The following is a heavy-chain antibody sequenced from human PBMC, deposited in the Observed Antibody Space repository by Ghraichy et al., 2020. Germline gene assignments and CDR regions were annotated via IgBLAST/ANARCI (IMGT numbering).Heavy chain of an antibody. CDR3: ASRSLREISIDY. J-gene: IGHJ4*02. CDR2: IYYSGST. V-gene: IGHV4-59*01. CDR1: GGSNSSYY. D-gene: IGHD2-15*01. Sequence: SQTLSLTCTVSGGSNSSYYWSWFRQPPGKGLEWIGYIYYSGSTNYNPSLKSRVTISVDTSKNQFSLKLSSVTAADTAVYYCASRSLREISIDYWGQGTLVTVSS.